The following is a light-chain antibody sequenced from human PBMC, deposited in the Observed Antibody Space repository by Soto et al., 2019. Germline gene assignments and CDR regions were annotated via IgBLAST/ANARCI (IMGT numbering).Light chain of an antibody. CDR1: QSISSW. V-gene: IGKV1-5*03. CDR3: QEYNAYSMT. Sequence: DIQMTQFPSTLSAYVGDGVTITCRASQSISSWLAWYQQKPGKAPKLLIYKASTLETGVPSRFSGSGSGTEFTLSISSLQPDDFGTYYCQEYNAYSMTFGQGTRLEI. CDR2: KAS. J-gene: IGKJ5*01.